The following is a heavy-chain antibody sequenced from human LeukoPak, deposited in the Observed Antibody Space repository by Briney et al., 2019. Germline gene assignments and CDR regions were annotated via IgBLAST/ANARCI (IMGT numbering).Heavy chain of an antibody. CDR3: ARRPIAAAGTPLPIVYGP. Sequence: SETLSLTCTVSGYSISSGYYWGLIRQPPGKGLEWIGSIYHSGSTYYNPSLKSRVTISVDTSKNQFSLKLSSVTAADTAVYYCARRPIAAAGTPLPIVYGPWGQGTLVTVSS. CDR2: IYHSGST. CDR1: GYSISSGYY. J-gene: IGHJ5*02. D-gene: IGHD6-13*01. V-gene: IGHV4-38-2*02.